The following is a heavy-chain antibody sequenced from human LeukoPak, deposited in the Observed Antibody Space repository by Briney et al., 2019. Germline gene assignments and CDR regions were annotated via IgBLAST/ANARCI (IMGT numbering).Heavy chain of an antibody. V-gene: IGHV4-59*08. CDR1: GGSISSYY. J-gene: IGHJ4*02. Sequence: PSETLSLTCTVSGGSISSYYWSWIRQPPGKGLEWIGYIYYSGSTNYNPSLKSRVTISVDTSKNQFSLKLSSVTAADTAVYYCARSPYFYDSGDYCVDYWGQGTLVTVFS. D-gene: IGHD3-22*01. CDR3: ARSPYFYDSGDYCVDY. CDR2: IYYSGST.